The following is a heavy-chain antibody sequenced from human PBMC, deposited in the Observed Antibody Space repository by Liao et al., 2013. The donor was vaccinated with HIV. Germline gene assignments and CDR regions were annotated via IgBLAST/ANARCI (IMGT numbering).Heavy chain of an antibody. Sequence: QLQLQESGPGLVKPSETLSLTCTVSGGSISRYYWTWIRQPPGKGLEWIGYTYNYGNTKYNPSLKGRVTISVDTSKNQFSLRLESVTAADTAVYYCTRVQWEPAPNWYSDLWGRGTLVIVSS. J-gene: IGHJ2*01. CDR3: TRVQWEPAPNWYSDL. V-gene: IGHV4-4*09. CDR2: TYNYGNT. CDR1: GGSISRYY. D-gene: IGHD1-26*01.